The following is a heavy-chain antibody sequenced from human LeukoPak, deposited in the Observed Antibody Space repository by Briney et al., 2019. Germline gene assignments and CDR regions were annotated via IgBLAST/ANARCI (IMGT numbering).Heavy chain of an antibody. D-gene: IGHD3-10*01. CDR1: GGSISSGSYY. CDR3: ARVDYGSGSYYIDY. CDR2: IYTSGST. Sequence: SETLSLTCTVSGGSISSGSYYWSWIRQPAGKGLEWIGRIYTSGSTNYNPSLKSRVTISVDTSKNQFSLKLSSVTATDTAVYYCARVDYGSGSYYIDYWGQGTLVTVSS. V-gene: IGHV4-61*02. J-gene: IGHJ4*02.